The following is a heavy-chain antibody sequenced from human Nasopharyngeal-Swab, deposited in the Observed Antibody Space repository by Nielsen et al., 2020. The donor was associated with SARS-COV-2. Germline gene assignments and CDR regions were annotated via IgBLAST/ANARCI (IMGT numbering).Heavy chain of an antibody. CDR1: DGSISSTSYF. CDR2: IYYSGST. Sequence: SETLSLTCTVSDGSISSTSYFWGWIRQPPGKGLEWIGSIYYSGSTYYNPSLKSRVTISVDTSKNQFSLKLSSVTAADTAVYYCAVSNHDFWSGYPNYFDYWGQGTLVTVSS. D-gene: IGHD3-3*01. J-gene: IGHJ4*02. V-gene: IGHV4-39*01. CDR3: AVSNHDFWSGYPNYFDY.